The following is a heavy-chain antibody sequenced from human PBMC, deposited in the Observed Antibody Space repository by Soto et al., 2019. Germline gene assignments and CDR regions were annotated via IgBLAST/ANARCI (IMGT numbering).Heavy chain of an antibody. J-gene: IGHJ5*02. CDR3: ARGGWGYCSGGSCCYWFDP. D-gene: IGHD2-15*01. CDR2: IIPIFGTA. Sequence: SVKVSCKASGGTFSSYAISWVRQAPGQGLEWMGGIIPIFGTANYAQKLQGRVTVTADESTSTAYMELSSLRSGDTAVYYCARGGWGYCSGGSCCYWFDPWGQGTMVTVYS. V-gene: IGHV1-69*13. CDR1: GGTFSSYA.